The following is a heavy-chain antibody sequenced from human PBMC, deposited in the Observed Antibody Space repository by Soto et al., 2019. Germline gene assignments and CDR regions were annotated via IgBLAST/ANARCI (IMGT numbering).Heavy chain of an antibody. D-gene: IGHD1-26*01. Sequence: EVQLLESGGGLVRPGGSLRLSCAASGFAFSSYAMRWVRQAPVKGLEWVSAISGSGGSTYYADLVKGRFTISRDNSKNTLYLQMNSLRAEDMAVYYCARRGSGSYYDYWGQGTLVTVSS. CDR1: GFAFSSYA. J-gene: IGHJ4*02. CDR2: ISGSGGST. V-gene: IGHV3-23*01. CDR3: ARRGSGSYYDY.